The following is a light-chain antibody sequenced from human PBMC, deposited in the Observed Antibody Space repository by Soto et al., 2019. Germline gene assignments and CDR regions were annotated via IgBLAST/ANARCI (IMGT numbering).Light chain of an antibody. CDR1: RSNIADNA. V-gene: IGLV1-44*01. CDR2: SDN. J-gene: IGLJ2*01. CDR3: ACWDDILNRAI. Sequence: QFVLSQPPSASGTPGQRVTISCSGTRSNIADNAVNWYQQLPGTAPKLLIFSDNQRPSGVPDRFSASKYGTSASPAISGRQVDDEDVYHCACWDDILNRAIFGGGTKVTVL.